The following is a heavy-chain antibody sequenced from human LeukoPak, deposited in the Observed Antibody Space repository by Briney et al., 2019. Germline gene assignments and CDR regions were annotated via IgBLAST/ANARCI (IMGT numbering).Heavy chain of an antibody. CDR2: ISGSGGST. CDR1: GFTFSSYG. Sequence: GGSLRLSCAASGFTFSSYGMSWVRQAPGKGLEWVSAISGSGGSTYYADSVKGRFTISRDNSKNTLYLQMNSLRAEDTAVYYCAKLNYYDSSGYLPGDAFDIWGQGTMVTVSS. CDR3: AKLNYYDSSGYLPGDAFDI. D-gene: IGHD3-22*01. V-gene: IGHV3-23*01. J-gene: IGHJ3*02.